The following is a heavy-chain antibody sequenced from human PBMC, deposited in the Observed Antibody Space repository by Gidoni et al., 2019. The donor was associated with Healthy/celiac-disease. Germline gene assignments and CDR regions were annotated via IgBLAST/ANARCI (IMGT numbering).Heavy chain of an antibody. CDR1: GGSISRYY. J-gene: IGHJ6*02. D-gene: IGHD3-16*01. Sequence: QVQLQESGPGLVKPSETLSLTCTVSGGSISRYYWSWIRQPPGKGLEWIGYIYYSGSTNYNPSLKSRVTISVDTSKNQFSLKLSSVTAADTAVYYCARVGEWVDPYYYYGMDVWGQGTTVTVSS. CDR2: IYYSGST. CDR3: ARVGEWVDPYYYYGMDV. V-gene: IGHV4-59*01.